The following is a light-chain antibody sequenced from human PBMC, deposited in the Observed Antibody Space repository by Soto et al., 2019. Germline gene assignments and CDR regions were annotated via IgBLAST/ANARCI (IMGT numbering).Light chain of an antibody. CDR3: HPAKLWWA. CDR1: QSVSSSY. CDR2: GAS. J-gene: IGKJ1*01. Sequence: ASQSVSSSYLAWYQQKPGQAPRLLIYGASTRATGIPARFSCSGPGTEITLTIISLPAEAFAVYFCHPAKLWWACGQGTKLDIK. V-gene: IGKV3D-7*01.